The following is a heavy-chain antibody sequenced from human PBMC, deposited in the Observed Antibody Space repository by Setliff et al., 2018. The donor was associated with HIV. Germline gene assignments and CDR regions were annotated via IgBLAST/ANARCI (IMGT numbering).Heavy chain of an antibody. D-gene: IGHD3-10*01. Sequence: GGSLRLSCSASGFTFNSYWMSWVRQAPGKGLEWVSAISGSGGSTYYADSVKGRFTISRDNSKNTLYLQMNSLRAEDTAVYYCARDPGAQSGSGIGRRTVVVNALDIWGRGTMVTVSS. CDR1: GFTFNSYW. V-gene: IGHV3-23*01. CDR3: ARDPGAQSGSGIGRRTVVVNALDI. CDR2: ISGSGGST. J-gene: IGHJ3*02.